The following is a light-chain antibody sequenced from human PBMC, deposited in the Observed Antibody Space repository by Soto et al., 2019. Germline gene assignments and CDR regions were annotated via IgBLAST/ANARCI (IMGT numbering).Light chain of an antibody. CDR2: GAS. CDR1: QSVSSN. Sequence: EIVMRQSPATLSVSPGERVTLSCRASQSVSSNLAWYQQKPGQAPRLLIYGASTTATGIPARFSGSGSGTDFTLTINSLQSEDFAVYYCQQYDNWPPGTFGQGTRLEIK. J-gene: IGKJ5*01. V-gene: IGKV3-15*01. CDR3: QQYDNWPPGT.